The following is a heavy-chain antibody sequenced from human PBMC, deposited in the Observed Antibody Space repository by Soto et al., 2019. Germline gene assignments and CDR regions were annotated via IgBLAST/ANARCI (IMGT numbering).Heavy chain of an antibody. CDR2: IYPGDSDT. J-gene: IGHJ3*02. CDR1: GYSFTIYW. CDR3: ARHQADTILTSFDI. V-gene: IGHV5-51*01. D-gene: IGHD3-3*01. Sequence: LGESLKISCNGSGYSFTIYWIGWVRQMPGKGLEWMGIIYPGDSDTRYSPSFQGQVTISADKSISTAYLQWSSLKASDTAMYYCARHQADTILTSFDIWGPGTMVTVSS.